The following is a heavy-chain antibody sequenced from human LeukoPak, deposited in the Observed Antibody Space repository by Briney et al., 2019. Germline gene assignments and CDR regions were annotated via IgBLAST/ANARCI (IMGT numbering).Heavy chain of an antibody. CDR2: IYRGGST. Sequence: GGSLRLSCAASGFTVSSNYMSWVRQAPGKGLEWVSVIYRGGSTYYADSVKGRFTISRDNSKNTLYLQMNNLRDEDTSVYYCDMATWVGGLDYWGQGTLVTVSS. J-gene: IGHJ4*02. D-gene: IGHD1-26*01. V-gene: IGHV3-66*01. CDR3: DMATWVGGLDY. CDR1: GFTVSSNY.